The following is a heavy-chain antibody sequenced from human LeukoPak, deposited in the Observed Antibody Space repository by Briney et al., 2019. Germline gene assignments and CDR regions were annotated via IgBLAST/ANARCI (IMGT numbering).Heavy chain of an antibody. CDR2: IAASGTT. D-gene: IGHD3-9*01. CDR3: ARFPYFEGFDY. J-gene: IGHJ4*02. CDR1: GGSIESYY. V-gene: IGHV4-4*08. Sequence: SETLSLTCSVSGGSIESYYWSWIRQPPGKGLEFIGYIAASGTTKHNPSLKSRVTLSMDTSKDQFSLKLRSVTAADTAVYFCARFPYFEGFDYWGQGTQVIVSS.